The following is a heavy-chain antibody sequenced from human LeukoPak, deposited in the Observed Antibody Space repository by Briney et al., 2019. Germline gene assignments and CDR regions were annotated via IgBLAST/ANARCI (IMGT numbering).Heavy chain of an antibody. D-gene: IGHD2-21*01. J-gene: IGHJ6*02. V-gene: IGHV3-30-3*01. CDR2: ISSDGFNE. CDR1: GFSFSDYG. CDR3: ARYSNHFYYSGMDV. Sequence: PGGSLRLSCAASGFSFSDYGMHWVRQAPGKGLEWVALISSDGFNEYYADSVRGRFTISRDTSKNTLYLQINSLKTEDTAIYYCARYSNHFYYSGMDVWGQGTTDTVSS.